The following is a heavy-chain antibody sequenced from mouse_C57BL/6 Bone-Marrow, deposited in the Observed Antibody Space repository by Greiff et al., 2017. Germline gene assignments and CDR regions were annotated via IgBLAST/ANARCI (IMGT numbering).Heavy chain of an antibody. D-gene: IGHD2-1*01. CDR1: GFTFSDYY. CDR2: ISNGGGST. CDR3: ARIYYGTPMDY. J-gene: IGHJ4*01. Sequence: LVESGGGLVQPGGSLKLSCAASGFTFSDYYMYWVRQTPEKRLEWVAYISNGGGSTYYPDTVKGRFTISRDNAKNTLYLQMSRLKSEDTAMYYCARIYYGTPMDYWGQGTSVTVSS. V-gene: IGHV5-12*01.